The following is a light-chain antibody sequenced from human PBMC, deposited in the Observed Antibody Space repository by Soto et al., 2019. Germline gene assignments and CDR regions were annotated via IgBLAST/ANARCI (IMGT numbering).Light chain of an antibody. CDR1: QRVSSTC. V-gene: IGKV3-20*01. CDR2: GAS. CDR3: QQYGTSPQT. Sequence: EIVLTQSPGTLSLSPGERATLSCRASQRVSSTCLAWYRQKPGQAPRLLIYGASSRATGIPDRISGSGSGTDSTLTIDRLEPEDFAVYYCQQYGTSPQTFGQGTKVEIK. J-gene: IGKJ1*01.